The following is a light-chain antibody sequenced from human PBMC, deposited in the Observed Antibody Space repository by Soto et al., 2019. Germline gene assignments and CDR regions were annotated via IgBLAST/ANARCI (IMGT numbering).Light chain of an antibody. CDR1: QSVSRSY. V-gene: IGKV3-20*01. CDR2: GAS. Sequence: EIVLTQSPGTLSLSPGERATLSCRASQSVSRSYLAWYQQKPGQAPRLLIYGASSRATGIPDRFSGSGSGTDVTLTICRLEPEDFAVYYCQQYGSSPPMYTFGQGTKLEIK. J-gene: IGKJ2*01. CDR3: QQYGSSPPMYT.